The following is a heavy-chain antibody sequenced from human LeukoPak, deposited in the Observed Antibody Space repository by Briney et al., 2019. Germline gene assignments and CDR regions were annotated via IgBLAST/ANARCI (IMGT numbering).Heavy chain of an antibody. Sequence: PGGSLRLSCAASGFTFSSYSMNWVRQAPGKGLEWVSSISSGSRHIYYADSVKGRFTISRDNAKNSLYLQMNSLRAEDTAVYYFARGGRGNCQPWGQGTLGTGSS. V-gene: IGHV3-21*01. J-gene: IGHJ4*03. CDR3: ARGGRGNCQP. D-gene: IGHD1-1*01. CDR2: ISSGSRHI. CDR1: GFTFSSYS.